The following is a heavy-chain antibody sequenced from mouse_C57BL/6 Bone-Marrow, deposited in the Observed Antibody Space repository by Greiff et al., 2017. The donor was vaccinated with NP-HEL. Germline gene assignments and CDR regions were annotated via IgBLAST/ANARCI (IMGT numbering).Heavy chain of an antibody. V-gene: IGHV14-4*01. J-gene: IGHJ2*01. CDR1: GFNIKDDY. CDR3: TTAGGGYGPFYFDY. Sequence: VQLQQSGAELVRPGASVKLSCTASGFNIKDDYMHWVKQRPEQGLEWIGWIDPENGDTEYASKFQGKATLTADNSSSTAYRQHSSLTSEDTAVDYCTTAGGGYGPFYFDYWGQGTTLTVSS. CDR2: IDPENGDT. D-gene: IGHD1-1*01.